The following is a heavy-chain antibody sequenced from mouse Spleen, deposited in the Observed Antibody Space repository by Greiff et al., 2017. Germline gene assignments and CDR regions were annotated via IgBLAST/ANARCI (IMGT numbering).Heavy chain of an antibody. CDR1: GYTFTDYA. D-gene: IGHD2-14*01. V-gene: IGHV1S137*01. Sequence: VKLMESGAELVRPGVSVKISCKGSGYTFTDYAMHWVKQSHAKSLEWIGVISTYYGDASYNQKFKGKATMTVDKSSSTAYMELARLTSEDSAIYYCARGDRYDYYAMDYWGQGTSVTVSS. CDR2: ISTYYGDA. J-gene: IGHJ4*01. CDR3: ARGDRYDYYAMDY.